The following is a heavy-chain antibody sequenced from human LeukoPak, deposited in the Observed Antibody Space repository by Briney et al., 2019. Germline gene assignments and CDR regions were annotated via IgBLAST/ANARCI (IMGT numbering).Heavy chain of an antibody. Sequence: GGSLRLSYAPSGFTFSSDAMSWVRQAPGKGLEWVAVISGGGSGTYYADSVRGRFTISRDNSKNTVYLQMNSLRAEDTAIYYCAKAVGSSGYFSRDAFDIWGQGTMVTVSS. D-gene: IGHD3-22*01. J-gene: IGHJ3*02. CDR3: AKAVGSSGYFSRDAFDI. CDR1: GFTFSSDA. CDR2: ISGGGSGT. V-gene: IGHV3-23*01.